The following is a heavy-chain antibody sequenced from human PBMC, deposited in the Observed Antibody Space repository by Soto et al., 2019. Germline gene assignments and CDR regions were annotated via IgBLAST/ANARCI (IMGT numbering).Heavy chain of an antibody. D-gene: IGHD3-22*01. Sequence: ASVKVSCKASGYTFTSYGISWVRQAPGQGLEWMGWISAYNGNTNYAQKLQGRVTMTTDTSTSTAYMELWSLRSDDTAVYYCARDRYYYDSSGYYDAFDIWGQGTMVTVSS. CDR1: GYTFTSYG. CDR2: ISAYNGNT. J-gene: IGHJ3*02. V-gene: IGHV1-18*01. CDR3: ARDRYYYDSSGYYDAFDI.